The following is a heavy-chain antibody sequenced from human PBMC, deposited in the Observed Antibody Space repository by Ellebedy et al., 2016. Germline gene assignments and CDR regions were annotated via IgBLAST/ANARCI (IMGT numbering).Heavy chain of an antibody. J-gene: IGHJ5*02. D-gene: IGHD5-18*01. Sequence: GGSLRLXXAASGFTFSDYYMSWIRQAPGKGLEWVSYISSSSSYTNYADSVKGRFTISRDNAKNSLYLQMNSLRAEDTAVYYCARHVDTGPGDWFDPWGQGTLVTVSS. V-gene: IGHV3-11*03. CDR1: GFTFSDYY. CDR2: ISSSSSYT. CDR3: ARHVDTGPGDWFDP.